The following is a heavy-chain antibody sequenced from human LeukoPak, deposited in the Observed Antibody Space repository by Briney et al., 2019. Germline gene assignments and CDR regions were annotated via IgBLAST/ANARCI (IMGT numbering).Heavy chain of an antibody. CDR2: ISGSGGST. CDR3: AKSNGGNDAFDI. V-gene: IGHV3-23*01. D-gene: IGHD2-8*01. J-gene: IGHJ3*02. Sequence: GGSLRLSCAASGFTFSSYWMHWVRQAPGKGLEWVSAISGSGGSTYYADSVKGRFTISRDNSKNTLYLQMNSLRAEDTAVYYCAKSNGGNDAFDIWGQGTMVTVSS. CDR1: GFTFSSYW.